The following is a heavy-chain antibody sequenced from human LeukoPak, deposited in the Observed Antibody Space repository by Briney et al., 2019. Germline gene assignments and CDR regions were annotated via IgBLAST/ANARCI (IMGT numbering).Heavy chain of an antibody. CDR3: ARVGVDDSGNIIKYFFDY. CDR2: IYYSGTA. D-gene: IGHD4-23*01. V-gene: IGHV4-59*01. Sequence: SETLSLTCTLSGGPISNYQWSGIRQPPGKGLEWIGNIYYSGTANYNASLKRRVIISGDTSKNQFSLKWSHVTAADTAVYYCARVGVDDSGNIIKYFFDYWGQGTLVTVSS. CDR1: GGPISNYQ. J-gene: IGHJ4*02.